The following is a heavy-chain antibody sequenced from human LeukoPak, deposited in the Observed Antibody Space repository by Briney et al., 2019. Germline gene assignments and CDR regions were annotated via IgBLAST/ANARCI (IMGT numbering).Heavy chain of an antibody. J-gene: IGHJ4*02. Sequence: GGSLRLSCAASGFTFSSYSMNWVRQAPGKGLEWVSSISSSSSYIYYADSVKGRFTISRDNAKNSLYLQMNSLRAEDTALYYCAKDSGWQWLSPFDYWGQGTLVTVSS. V-gene: IGHV3-21*04. CDR3: AKDSGWQWLSPFDY. D-gene: IGHD6-19*01. CDR1: GFTFSSYS. CDR2: ISSSSSYI.